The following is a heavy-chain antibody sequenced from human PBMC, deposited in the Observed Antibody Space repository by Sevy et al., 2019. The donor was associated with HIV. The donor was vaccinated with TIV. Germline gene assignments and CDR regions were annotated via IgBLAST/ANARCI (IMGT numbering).Heavy chain of an antibody. V-gene: IGHV3-66*01. D-gene: IGHD3-22*01. CDR1: GITVSSNY. CDR3: ARAVEDYSDSSGWDWYFAL. J-gene: IGHJ2*01. Sequence: GGSLRLSCAVSGITVSSNYMGWVRQAPGKGLQWVSGIFASSNTHFADSVKGRFSISRDNSKNTLSLQMTSLSAEDTAVYYCARAVEDYSDSSGWDWYFALWGRGTLVTVSS. CDR2: IFASSNT.